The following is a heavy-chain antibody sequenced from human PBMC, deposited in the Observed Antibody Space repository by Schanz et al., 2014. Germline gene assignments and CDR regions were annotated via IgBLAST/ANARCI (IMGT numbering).Heavy chain of an antibody. J-gene: IGHJ2*01. Sequence: VQLVQSGAEMKKPGASVKVSCKASGYTFTGYYMHWVRQAPGQGLEWVGRFIPILDVGNYAQQFQGRVTFTADKSTSTAYMELRSLRSDDTAHYYCVRVPSRDVSFDLWGRGTLVTVSS. CDR1: GYTFTGYY. CDR3: VRVPSRDVSFDL. CDR2: FIPILDVG. D-gene: IGHD3-16*01. V-gene: IGHV1-69*09.